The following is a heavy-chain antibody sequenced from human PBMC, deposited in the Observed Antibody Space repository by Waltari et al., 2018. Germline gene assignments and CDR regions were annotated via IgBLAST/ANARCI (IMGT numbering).Heavy chain of an antibody. CDR1: GFTFSDYG. V-gene: IGHV3-23*01. CDR2: MRHSVDST. J-gene: IGHJ2*01. D-gene: IGHD1-1*01. Sequence: EVQLLESGGGLVQPGGSLRLSCAASGFTFSDYGMNWVRQAPGKGREWGPSMRHSVDSTYYADSVKGRFTSSRDNAKNTLYLQMNSLRAEDTAVYHCLRAKTGNYYWPFDLWGRGTLVTVSS. CDR3: LRAKTGNYYWPFDL.